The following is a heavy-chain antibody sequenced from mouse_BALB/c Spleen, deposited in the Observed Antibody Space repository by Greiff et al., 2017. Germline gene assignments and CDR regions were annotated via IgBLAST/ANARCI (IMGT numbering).Heavy chain of an antibody. CDR3: ARSGYGSHYFDY. CDR2: ISYSGST. V-gene: IGHV3-2*02. D-gene: IGHD1-1*01. J-gene: IGHJ2*01. CDR1: GYSITSDYA. Sequence: EVQRVESGPGLVKPSQSLSLTCTVTGYSITSDYAWNWIRQFPGNKLEWMGYISYSGSTSYNPSLKSRISITRDTSKNQFFLQLNSVTTEDTATYYCARSGYGSHYFDYWGQGTTLTVSS.